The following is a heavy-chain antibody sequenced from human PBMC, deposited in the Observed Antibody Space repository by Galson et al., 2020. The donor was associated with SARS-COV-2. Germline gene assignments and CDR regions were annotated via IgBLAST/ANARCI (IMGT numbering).Heavy chain of an antibody. V-gene: IGHV3-23*01. Sequence: GESLKISCVASGFTFNNYAMSWVRQGPGKGLEWVSTISGSGGPTYYAASVKGRFTFPSDNSKNTVYLQMNSLRVEDTAVYYCAKGEEWGVLLYVDSWGQGTQVTVAS. CDR1: GFTFNNYA. CDR3: AKGEEWGVLLYVDS. CDR2: ISGSGGPT. J-gene: IGHJ4*02. D-gene: IGHD3-3*01.